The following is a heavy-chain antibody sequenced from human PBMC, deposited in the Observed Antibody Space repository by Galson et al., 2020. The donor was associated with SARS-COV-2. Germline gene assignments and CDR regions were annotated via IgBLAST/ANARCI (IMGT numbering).Heavy chain of an antibody. V-gene: IGHV3-23*01. CDR1: GFTFSSYA. CDR2: TSGRDKLT. Sequence: GGSLRLSCAASGFTFSSYAMGWVRQAPGKGLEWVSGTSGRDKLTYYADSVKGRFTISRDNSKNVLSLQMNSLRAEDTAIYYCAKARYYDFSGGRGRKDYMDVWGKGTTVTVSS. D-gene: IGHD3-3*01. J-gene: IGHJ6*03. CDR3: AKARYYDFSGGRGRKDYMDV.